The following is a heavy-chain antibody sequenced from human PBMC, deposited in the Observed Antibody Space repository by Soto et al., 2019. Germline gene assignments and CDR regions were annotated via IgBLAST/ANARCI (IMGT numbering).Heavy chain of an antibody. Sequence: EVHLVESGGGLVQTGGSLRLSCAIFESTVSRDWINWVRQAPGKGLEWVAHINQYGSDKYYVDSVKGRFTISRDNAKKSLYLQMTSLRPADTAMYYCSGGVGDAFWGQGTLVTVSS. CDR1: ESTVSRDW. D-gene: IGHD1-26*01. V-gene: IGHV3-7*04. J-gene: IGHJ4*02. CDR3: SGGVGDAF. CDR2: INQYGSDK.